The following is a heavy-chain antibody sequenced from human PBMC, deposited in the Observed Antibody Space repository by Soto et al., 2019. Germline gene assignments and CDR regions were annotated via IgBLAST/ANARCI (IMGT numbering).Heavy chain of an antibody. CDR2: ISSSSSYI. Sequence: GGSLRLSCAASGFTFSSYSMNWVRQAPGKGLEWVSSISSSSSYIYYADSVKGRFTISRDNAKNSLYLQMNSLRAEDTAVYYCARDHIDMVVVPAAKDPFYSWGKGTMVTVS. CDR1: GFTFSSYS. D-gene: IGHD2-2*01. V-gene: IGHV3-21*01. J-gene: IGHJ3*02. CDR3: ARDHIDMVVVPAAKDPFYS.